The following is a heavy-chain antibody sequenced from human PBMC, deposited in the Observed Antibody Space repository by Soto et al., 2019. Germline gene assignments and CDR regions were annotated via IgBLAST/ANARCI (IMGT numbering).Heavy chain of an antibody. Sequence: GGSLRLSCAASGFSVSSSYAMSWVRQAPGKGLEWVSSISGSGSAYYAGFVKGRFTISRDNSKNTLYLQMNSLRAEDTAVYYCAKDLVYYYDSSGYYGYTGWGQGTLVTVS. J-gene: IGHJ4*02. CDR1: GFSVSSSYA. CDR3: AKDLVYYYDSSGYYGYTG. V-gene: IGHV3-23*01. CDR2: ISGSGSA. D-gene: IGHD3-22*01.